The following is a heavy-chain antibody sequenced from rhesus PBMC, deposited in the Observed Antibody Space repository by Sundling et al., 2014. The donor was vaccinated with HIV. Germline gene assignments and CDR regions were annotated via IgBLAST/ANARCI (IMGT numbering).Heavy chain of an antibody. D-gene: IGHD1-20*01. Sequence: QVTLKESGPALVKPTQTLTLTCTLSGLSISTTATGVGWIRQPPGKTLEWLAHIYWDDDKRYNTSLKNRLTISKDTSKNQVVLTMTNMDPVDTATYYCARRKGWNNEDFDYWGQGVLVTVSS. J-gene: IGHJ4*01. CDR1: GLSISTTATG. CDR3: ARRKGWNNEDFDY. V-gene: IGHV2-174*02. CDR2: IYWDDDK.